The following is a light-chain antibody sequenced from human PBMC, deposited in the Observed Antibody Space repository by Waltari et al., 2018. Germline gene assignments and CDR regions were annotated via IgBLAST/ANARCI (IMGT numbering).Light chain of an antibody. Sequence: DIQMTQSPSTLSASVGDRVTITCPASQSVSTWLAWYRQKPGEAPKLLIYDASSLGSGVPSRFSGSGSGTEFTLTISSLQSDDFATYYCQQYRGLWTFGQGTRVEVK. J-gene: IGKJ1*01. CDR3: QQYRGLWT. CDR2: DAS. CDR1: QSVSTW. V-gene: IGKV1-5*01.